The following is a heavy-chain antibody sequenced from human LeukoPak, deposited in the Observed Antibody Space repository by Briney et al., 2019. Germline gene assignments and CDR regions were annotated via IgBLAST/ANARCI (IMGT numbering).Heavy chain of an antibody. CDR1: GGSISSGDYY. V-gene: IGHV4-30-4*03. CDR3: MGADYGGH. J-gene: IGHJ1*01. CDR2: IYHSGTT. D-gene: IGHD4/OR15-4a*01. Sequence: PSKTLSLTCTVSGGSISSGDYYWSWIRQPPGKGLEWIGEIYHSGTTNYNPSLKSRVTISVDKSKNQFSLKLSSVTAADTALYYCMGADYGGHWGQGTLVTVSS.